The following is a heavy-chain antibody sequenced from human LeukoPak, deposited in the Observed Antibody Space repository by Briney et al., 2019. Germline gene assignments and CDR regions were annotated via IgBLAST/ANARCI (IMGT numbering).Heavy chain of an antibody. V-gene: IGHV3-11*01. CDR1: GFSFTDYY. Sequence: PGGSLRLSCEASGFSFTDYYVTWIRQAPGKGLEWVSFISRTGHSTYYGDSVAGQFTISRDTAKNSLFLQMTSLRAEDTAVYYCARAGDSGDFPLGYFYYMDVWGKGTTVTVSS. D-gene: IGHD4-17*01. J-gene: IGHJ6*03. CDR2: ISRTGHST. CDR3: ARAGDSGDFPLGYFYYMDV.